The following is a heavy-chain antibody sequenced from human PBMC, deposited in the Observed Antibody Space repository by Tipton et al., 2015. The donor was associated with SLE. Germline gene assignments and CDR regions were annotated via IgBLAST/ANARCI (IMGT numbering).Heavy chain of an antibody. CDR1: GGSISSSSYY. Sequence: TLSLTCTVSGGSISSSSYYWGWIRQPPGKGLEWIGSIFYSGTTHYNPSLKSRVTISVDTSRNQFSLKLTSVTAADTAVYFCARFDYSNWDDYWGQGTLVTVSS. CDR2: IFYSGTT. D-gene: IGHD4-11*01. J-gene: IGHJ4*02. V-gene: IGHV4-39*07. CDR3: ARFDYSNWDDY.